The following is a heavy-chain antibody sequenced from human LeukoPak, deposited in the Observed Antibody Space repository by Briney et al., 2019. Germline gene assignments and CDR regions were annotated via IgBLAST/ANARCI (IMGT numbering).Heavy chain of an antibody. CDR3: AGGFGHRGWFDP. J-gene: IGHJ5*02. Sequence: PSETLSLTCTVSGGSISSSSYYWGWIRQPPGKGLEWIGSIYYSGSTYYNPSLKSRVTISVDTSKNQFSLKLSSVTAADTAVYYCAGGFGHRGWFDPWGQGTLVTVSS. D-gene: IGHD3-10*01. CDR1: GGSISSSSYY. V-gene: IGHV4-39*07. CDR2: IYYSGST.